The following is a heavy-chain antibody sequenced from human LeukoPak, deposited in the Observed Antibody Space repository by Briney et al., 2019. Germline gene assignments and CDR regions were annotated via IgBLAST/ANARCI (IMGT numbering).Heavy chain of an antibody. D-gene: IGHD2-8*02. V-gene: IGHV1-18*04. Sequence: ASVKVSCKASGYTFTGYYMHWVRQAPGQGREWMGWISGYNGKTNYAENLQGRVTMTTDTSTSTGYMELRSLRSDDTAVYYCAREGALHDTGDHYLSWFDPWGQGTLVTVSS. CDR2: ISGYNGKT. CDR3: AREGALHDTGDHYLSWFDP. CDR1: GYTFTGYY. J-gene: IGHJ5*02.